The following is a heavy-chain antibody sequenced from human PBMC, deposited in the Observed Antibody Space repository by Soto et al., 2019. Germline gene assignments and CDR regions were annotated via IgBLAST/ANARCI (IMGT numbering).Heavy chain of an antibody. CDR2: IAYDGTIK. CDR3: ARDKIKGAPDYLDS. CDR1: GFTVSANA. V-gene: IGHV3-30-3*01. D-gene: IGHD1-26*01. Sequence: QEQLVESGGDVVQPGRSLTLSCAASGFTVSANAMHWVRQAPGKGLEWVAVIAYDGTIKIYRDSVNGRFTISRDDSKSTLYLQMNSLRPEDTAVYYCARDKIKGAPDYLDSWGQGTLVTVSS. J-gene: IGHJ4*02.